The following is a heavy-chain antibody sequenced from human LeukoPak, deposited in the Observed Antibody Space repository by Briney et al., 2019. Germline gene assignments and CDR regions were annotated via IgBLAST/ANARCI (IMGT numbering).Heavy chain of an antibody. CDR2: INWNGGST. V-gene: IGHV3-20*04. D-gene: IGHD3-16*01. Sequence: GGSLRLSCAASGFTFDDYGMSWVRQAPGKGLEWVSGINWNGGSTGYADSVKGRFTISRDNAKNSLYLQMNSLRAEDTALYYCARAPTGLYYYYMDVWGKGTTATVSS. J-gene: IGHJ6*03. CDR3: ARAPTGLYYYYMDV. CDR1: GFTFDDYG.